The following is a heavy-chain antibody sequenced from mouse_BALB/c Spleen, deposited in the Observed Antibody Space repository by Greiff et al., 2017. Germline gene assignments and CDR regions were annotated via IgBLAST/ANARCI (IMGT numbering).Heavy chain of an antibody. CDR1: GFSLTSYG. J-gene: IGHJ1*01. D-gene: IGHD1-2*01. CDR2: IWAGGST. CDR3: ARDGHYYGYGFDV. V-gene: IGHV2-9*02. Sequence: VKLQESGPGLVAPSQSLSITCTVSGFSLTSYGVHWVRQPPGKGLEWLGVIWAGGSTNYNSALMSRLSISKDNSKSQVFLKMNSLQTDDTAMYYCARDGHYYGYGFDVWGAGTTVTVSS.